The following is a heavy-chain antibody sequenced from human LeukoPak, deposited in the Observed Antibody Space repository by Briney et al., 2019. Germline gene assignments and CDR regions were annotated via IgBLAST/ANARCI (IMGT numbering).Heavy chain of an antibody. J-gene: IGHJ4*02. Sequence: GGSLRLSCAASGFILRSYAMSWVRQAPGKGLEWVSAISGRGGSTYYADSVKGRFTISRDNSKNTLYLQMNSLRAEDTAVYYCAKEGTDYYDSSELDYWGQGTLVTVSS. CDR2: ISGRGGST. V-gene: IGHV3-23*01. CDR1: GFILRSYA. D-gene: IGHD3-22*01. CDR3: AKEGTDYYDSSELDY.